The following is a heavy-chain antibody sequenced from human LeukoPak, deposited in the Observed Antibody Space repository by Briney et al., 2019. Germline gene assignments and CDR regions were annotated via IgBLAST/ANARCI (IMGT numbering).Heavy chain of an antibody. Sequence: PSETLSLTCTVSGGSISSGGYYWSWIRQHPGQGLEWIGYIYYSGSTYYNPSLKSRVTISVDTSKNQFSLKLSSVTAADTAVYYCARESRYYDSSGYGGDDAFDIWGQGTMVTVSS. CDR1: GGSISSGGYY. J-gene: IGHJ3*02. V-gene: IGHV4-31*03. CDR3: ARESRYYDSSGYGGDDAFDI. CDR2: IYYSGST. D-gene: IGHD3-22*01.